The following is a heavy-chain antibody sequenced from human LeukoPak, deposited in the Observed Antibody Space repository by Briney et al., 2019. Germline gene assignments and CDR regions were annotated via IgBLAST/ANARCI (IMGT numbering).Heavy chain of an antibody. CDR2: ISAYNGNT. Sequence: ASVKVSCKASGYTFTSYGISWVRQAPGQGLEWMGWISAYNGNTNYAQKLQGRVTMTTDTSTSTAYMELRSLRSDDTAVYYCAREYCTNGVCYYFDYWGQGTLATVSS. D-gene: IGHD2-8*01. V-gene: IGHV1-18*01. J-gene: IGHJ4*02. CDR3: AREYCTNGVCYYFDY. CDR1: GYTFTSYG.